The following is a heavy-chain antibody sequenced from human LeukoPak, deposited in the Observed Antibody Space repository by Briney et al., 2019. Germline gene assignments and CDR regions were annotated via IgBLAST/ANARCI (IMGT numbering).Heavy chain of an antibody. Sequence: ASVKVSCKASGYTFTSYDINWVRQAPGQGLEWMGWMNPNSGNTGYAQKFQGRVTMTRNTSISTAYMELSSLRSEDTAVYYCARGDYGGNHFDYWGQGTLVTVSS. CDR2: MNPNSGNT. J-gene: IGHJ4*02. D-gene: IGHD4-23*01. CDR3: ARGDYGGNHFDY. V-gene: IGHV1-8*01. CDR1: GYTFTSYD.